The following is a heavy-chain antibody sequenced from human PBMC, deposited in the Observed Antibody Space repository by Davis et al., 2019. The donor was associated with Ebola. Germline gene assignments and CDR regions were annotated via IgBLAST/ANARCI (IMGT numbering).Heavy chain of an antibody. CDR2: IYTGDSDT. Sequence: GESLKISCKGSGNSFTNYWIGWVRQMPGKGLEWMGIIYTGDSDTRYSPSFRGQVTISAEKSIRAAYLQWSNLKASDTAMYYCASLRRTITGMDDAFDVWGQGTMVSVSS. CDR3: ASLRRTITGMDDAFDV. V-gene: IGHV5-51*01. J-gene: IGHJ3*01. D-gene: IGHD2-8*02. CDR1: GNSFTNYW.